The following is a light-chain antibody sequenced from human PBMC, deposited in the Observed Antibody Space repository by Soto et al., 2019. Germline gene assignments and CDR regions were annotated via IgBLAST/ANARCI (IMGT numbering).Light chain of an antibody. Sequence: EVVLTQSPATLSLSPGEKFTLSCRASQSVSTFLAWYQQRPGRAPRLLIYDASNRATGIPARFSGSGSGTDFTLTITSLEPEDFAVYYCQQRSSWPPMYTFGQGTKLEIK. CDR1: QSVSTF. V-gene: IGKV3-11*01. CDR2: DAS. CDR3: QQRSSWPPMYT. J-gene: IGKJ2*01.